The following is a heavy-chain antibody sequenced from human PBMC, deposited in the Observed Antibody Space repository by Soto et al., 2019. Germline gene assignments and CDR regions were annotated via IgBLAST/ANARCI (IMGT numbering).Heavy chain of an antibody. V-gene: IGHV3-11*01. Sequence: PGGSLRLSCAASGFTSGDYYMTWIRQSPGKGLECVSYISSSGGTTYHADSVKGRFTISRDNAKNSLYLQMNSLRVEDSAVYYCARDRDAYYYGSGTFHSDYWGQGTLVTVSS. J-gene: IGHJ4*02. D-gene: IGHD3-10*01. CDR3: ARDRDAYYYGSGTFHSDY. CDR2: ISSSGGTT. CDR1: GFTSGDYY.